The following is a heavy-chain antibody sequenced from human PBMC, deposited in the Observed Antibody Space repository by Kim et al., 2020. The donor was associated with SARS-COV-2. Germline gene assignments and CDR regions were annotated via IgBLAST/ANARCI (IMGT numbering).Heavy chain of an antibody. J-gene: IGHJ6*03. CDR3: GRLRGYGRVYMDV. D-gene: IGHD5-18*01. V-gene: IGHV4-39*01. Sequence: YNPSLKSRGTMSVDTSKNQFSPKLSSVTAADAAVYYCGRLRGYGRVYMDVWGKGTTVTVSS.